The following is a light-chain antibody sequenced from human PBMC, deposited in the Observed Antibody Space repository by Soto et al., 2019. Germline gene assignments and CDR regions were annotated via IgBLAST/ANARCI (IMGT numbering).Light chain of an antibody. CDR3: QKYNGAPRT. V-gene: IGKV1-27*01. Sequence: DIQNTQSPSSLTASVGDRVTITCRASQGISNYLAWYQQKPGTVPKLLIYAASTLQSGVPSRFSGSGSGTDFSLTISSLHPEDVATYYCQKYNGAPRTFGQGTKVDIK. CDR2: AAS. J-gene: IGKJ1*01. CDR1: QGISNY.